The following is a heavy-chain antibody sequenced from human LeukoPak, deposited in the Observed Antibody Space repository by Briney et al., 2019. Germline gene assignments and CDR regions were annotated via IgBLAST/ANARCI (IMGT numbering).Heavy chain of an antibody. CDR2: ISWNSGSI. J-gene: IGHJ4*02. Sequence: ALRLSCAASGFTFDDYAMHWVRQAPGKGLEWVSGISWNSGSIGYADSVKGRFTISRDNAKNSLYLQMNSLRAEDTAVYYCAKEEAGTGPFDYWGQGTLVTASS. CDR1: GFTFDDYA. CDR3: AKEEAGTGPFDY. D-gene: IGHD6-19*01. V-gene: IGHV3-9*01.